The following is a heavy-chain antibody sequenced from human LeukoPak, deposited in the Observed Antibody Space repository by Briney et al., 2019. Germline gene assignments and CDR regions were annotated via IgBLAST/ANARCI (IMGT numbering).Heavy chain of an antibody. D-gene: IGHD6-13*01. Sequence: GRSLRLSCAASGFTFSSYGMHWVSQAPGKGLEWVAVIWYDGSNKYYADSVKGRFTISRDNSKNTLYLQMNSLRAEDTAVYYCGGAAAGTFDYWGQGTLVTVSS. J-gene: IGHJ4*02. CDR2: IWYDGSNK. V-gene: IGHV3-33*01. CDR1: GFTFSSYG. CDR3: GGAAAGTFDY.